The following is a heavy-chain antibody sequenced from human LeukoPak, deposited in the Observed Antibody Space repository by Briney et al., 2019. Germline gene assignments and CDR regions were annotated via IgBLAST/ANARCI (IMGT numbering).Heavy chain of an antibody. D-gene: IGHD2-2*01. CDR2: IIPIFGTA. V-gene: IGHV1-69*13. CDR3: ARGREWTSCYD. Sequence: ASVKVSCKASGGTFSSYAISWVRQAPGQGLEGMGGIIPIFGTANYAQKFQGRVTITADESTSTAYMELSSLSSEDTAVYYCARGREWTSCYDWGQGTLVTVSS. J-gene: IGHJ4*02. CDR1: GGTFSSYA.